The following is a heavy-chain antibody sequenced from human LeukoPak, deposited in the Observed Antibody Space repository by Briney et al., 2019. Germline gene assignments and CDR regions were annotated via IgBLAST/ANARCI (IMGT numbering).Heavy chain of an antibody. J-gene: IGHJ4*02. CDR2: ISGDESVK. Sequence: GGSLRLSCAASGFSITKYWMHWVRQAPGKGLMWVSRISGDESVKDYADSVEGRSSISRDNAKNTVYLQMNSRRVDDTAVYYCVKFLSPVVWGQGALVTVSS. CDR1: GFSITKYW. D-gene: IGHD3-16*02. CDR3: VKFLSPVV. V-gene: IGHV3-74*01.